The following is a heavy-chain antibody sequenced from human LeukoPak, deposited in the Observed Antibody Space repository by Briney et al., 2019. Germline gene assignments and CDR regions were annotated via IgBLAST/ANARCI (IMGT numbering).Heavy chain of an antibody. CDR3: AKASDY. CDR2: ISGTGDST. J-gene: IGHJ4*02. CDR1: GFAFSSYA. V-gene: IGHV3-23*01. Sequence: GGSLRLSCAVSGFAFSSYAMSWVRQAPGKGLEWVSAISGTGDSTYSADSVKGRFTISRDNSKNTLYLQMNSLRVEDTAGYYCAKASDYWGQGTLVTVSS.